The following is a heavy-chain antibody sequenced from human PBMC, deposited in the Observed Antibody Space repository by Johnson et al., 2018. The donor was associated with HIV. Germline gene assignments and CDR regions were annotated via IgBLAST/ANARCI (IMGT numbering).Heavy chain of an antibody. CDR3: ARGSEDACDI. V-gene: IGHV3-30*14. Sequence: QVQLVESGGGVVQPGRSLRLSCAASGFTFSSYAMHWVRQAPDKGLEWVAVISYDGTNKYYADSVKGRFTISRDNSKNTLYLQMNSLRAGETAVSYCARGSEDACDIWGQGTMVTVSS. D-gene: IGHD1-26*01. CDR2: ISYDGTNK. J-gene: IGHJ3*02. CDR1: GFTFSSYA.